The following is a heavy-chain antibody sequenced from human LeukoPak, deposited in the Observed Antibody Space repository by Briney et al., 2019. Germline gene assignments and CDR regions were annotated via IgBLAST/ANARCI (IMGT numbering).Heavy chain of an antibody. J-gene: IGHJ4*02. Sequence: PSETLSLTCSDSGDSISLSFYYWGWIRQPPGKALEGIGCVYYSGTTSYNPSLKSRVTISVDMSKNHFSLRLRSVTAADTAMYFCARHGDSYDSPYDYWGQGTLVTVSS. V-gene: IGHV4-39*07. CDR1: GDSISLSFYY. D-gene: IGHD5-12*01. CDR3: ARHGDSYDSPYDY. CDR2: VYYSGTT.